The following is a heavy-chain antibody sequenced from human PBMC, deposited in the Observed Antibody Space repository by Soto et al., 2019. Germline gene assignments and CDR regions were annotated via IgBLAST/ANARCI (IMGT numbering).Heavy chain of an antibody. D-gene: IGHD2-15*01. CDR2: IIPIFRTA. J-gene: IGHJ5*02. CDR3: ARLYCSGGSCYWNWFDP. CDR1: GGTFSSYA. Sequence: QVQLVQSGAEVKKPGSSVKVSCKASGGTFSSYAISWVRQAPEQGLEWMGGIIPIFRTANYAQKFQGRVTITADESTSTAYMELSSLRSEDTAVYYCARLYCSGGSCYWNWFDPWGQGTLVTVSS. V-gene: IGHV1-69*01.